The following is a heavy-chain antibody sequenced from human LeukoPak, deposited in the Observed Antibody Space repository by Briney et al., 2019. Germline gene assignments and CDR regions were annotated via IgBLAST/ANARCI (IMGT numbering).Heavy chain of an antibody. Sequence: GGSLRLSCAASGFTFSSYEMNWVRQAPGKGLEWVSYISSSGRTIYYADSVKGRFTISRDNAKNSLYLQMNSLRAKDTAVYYCARDSSGYYHFDYWGQGTLVTVSS. J-gene: IGHJ4*02. D-gene: IGHD3-22*01. CDR1: GFTFSSYE. CDR2: ISSSGRTI. V-gene: IGHV3-48*03. CDR3: ARDSSGYYHFDY.